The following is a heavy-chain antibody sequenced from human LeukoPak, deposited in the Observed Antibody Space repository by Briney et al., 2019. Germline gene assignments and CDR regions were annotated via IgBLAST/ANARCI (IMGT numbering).Heavy chain of an antibody. J-gene: IGHJ4*02. D-gene: IGHD6-19*01. CDR3: AKPVGQWLAFDY. CDR2: ISGSGGST. CDR1: GFTLSNCA. V-gene: IGHV3-23*01. Sequence: GGSLRLSCAASGFTLSNCAMTWVRQAPGKGLEWVSAISGSGGSTYYADSVKGRFTISRDNSKNTLYLQMNSLRAEDTAVYYCAKPVGQWLAFDYWGQGTLVTVYS.